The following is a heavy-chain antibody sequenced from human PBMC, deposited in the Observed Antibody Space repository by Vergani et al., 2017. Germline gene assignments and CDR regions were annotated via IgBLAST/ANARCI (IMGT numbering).Heavy chain of an antibody. CDR1: GFTFSDYY. CDR2: ISSSSSYT. D-gene: IGHD3-9*01. V-gene: IGHV3-11*06. J-gene: IGHJ6*02. CDR3: SKDLGDILTGYYNYYYGMDV. Sequence: QVQLVESGGGLVKPGGSLRLSCAASGFTFSDYYMSWIRQAPGKGLEWVSYISSSSSYTNYADSVKGRFTISRDNSKNTLYLQMNSLRAEDTAVYYCSKDLGDILTGYYNYYYGMDVWGQGTTVTVSS.